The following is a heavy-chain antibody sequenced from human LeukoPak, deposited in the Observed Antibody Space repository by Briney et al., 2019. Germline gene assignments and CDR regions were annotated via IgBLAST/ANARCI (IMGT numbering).Heavy chain of an antibody. V-gene: IGHV4-59*11. CDR1: GGSITSHY. Sequence: SETLSLTCTVSGGSITSHYWTWIRQPPGKGLEWIGYIYYSGSTNYNPSLKSRVTISVDTSKNQFSLKLSSVTAADTAVYYCAEYYYDSSGYNDCFDPWGQGTLVTVSS. D-gene: IGHD3-22*01. CDR3: AEYYYDSSGYNDCFDP. CDR2: IYYSGST. J-gene: IGHJ5*02.